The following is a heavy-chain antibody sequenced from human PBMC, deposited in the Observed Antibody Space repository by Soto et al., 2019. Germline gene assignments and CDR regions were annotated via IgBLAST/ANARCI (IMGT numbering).Heavy chain of an antibody. CDR3: AREGYCSSTSCSQGYYGMDV. V-gene: IGHV3-48*03. CDR1: GFTFSSYE. Sequence: HRXGSLRLSCAASGFTFSSYEMNWVRQAPGKGLEWVSYISSSGSTIYYADSVKGRFTISRDNAKNSLYLQMNSLRAEDTAVYYCAREGYCSSTSCSQGYYGMDVWGQGTTVTVSS. J-gene: IGHJ6*02. CDR2: ISSSGSTI. D-gene: IGHD2-2*01.